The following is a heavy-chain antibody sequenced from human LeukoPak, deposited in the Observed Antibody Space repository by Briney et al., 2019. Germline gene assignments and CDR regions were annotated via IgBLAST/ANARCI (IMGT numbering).Heavy chain of an antibody. V-gene: IGHV3-7*03. CDR1: GFMFSSNW. J-gene: IGHJ4*02. Sequence: QSGGSLRLSCAASGFMFSSNWMSWVRLAPGKGLEWVANIKEDGTETYYVDSVKGRFTISRDNAKNSLYLQMNSLRAEDTALYYCAKDVAEEQLVPFDYWAREPWSPSPQ. CDR2: IKEDGTET. D-gene: IGHD6-13*01. CDR3: AKDVAEEQLVPFDY.